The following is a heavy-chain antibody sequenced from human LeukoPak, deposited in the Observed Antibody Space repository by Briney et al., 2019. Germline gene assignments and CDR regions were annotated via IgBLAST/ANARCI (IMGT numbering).Heavy chain of an antibody. V-gene: IGHV3-7*01. Sequence: GGSLRLSCAASGFTFSSYWMSWVRQAPGKGLEWVANIKQDGSEKYYVDSVKGRFTISRDNAKNSLYLQMNSLRAEDTAVYYCARVRYCSSTTCRGAFNIWGQGTMVIVSS. CDR1: GFTFSSYW. J-gene: IGHJ3*02. CDR3: ARVRYCSSTTCRGAFNI. CDR2: IKQDGSEK. D-gene: IGHD2-2*01.